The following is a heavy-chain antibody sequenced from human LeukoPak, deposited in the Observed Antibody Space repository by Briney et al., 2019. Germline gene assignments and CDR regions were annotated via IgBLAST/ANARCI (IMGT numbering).Heavy chain of an antibody. Sequence: GGSLRLSCAASGFTFSSYAMCCVRQAPGEGLEWVSAISGSGGNTYYADSVKGRFTISRDNSKNTLYLHMNSLRAEDTAVYYCAKDHDSSPDYFDYWGQGTLVTVSS. D-gene: IGHD6-6*01. CDR2: ISGSGGNT. J-gene: IGHJ4*02. CDR3: AKDHDSSPDYFDY. CDR1: GFTFSSYA. V-gene: IGHV3-23*01.